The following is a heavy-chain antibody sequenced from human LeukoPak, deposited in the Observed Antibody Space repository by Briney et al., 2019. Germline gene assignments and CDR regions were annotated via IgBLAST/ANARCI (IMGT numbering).Heavy chain of an antibody. J-gene: IGHJ4*02. Sequence: GGSLRLSCAASGFTFSSYTMHWVRQAPGKGLAYVSGISSDGGTTYYGNSVKGRFTISRDNSKNTVYLQMGSLRAEDMAVYYCVRSNCGSASCYTGSNWGQGTLVTVSS. CDR3: VRSNCGSASCYTGSN. CDR2: ISSDGGTT. D-gene: IGHD2-2*02. V-gene: IGHV3-64*01. CDR1: GFTFSSYT.